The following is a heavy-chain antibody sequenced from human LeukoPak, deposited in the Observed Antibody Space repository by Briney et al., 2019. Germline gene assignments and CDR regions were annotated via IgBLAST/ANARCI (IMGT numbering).Heavy chain of an antibody. CDR2: IYYSGST. CDR1: GGSISSSSYY. Sequence: SETLSLTCTVSGGSISSSSYYWGWIRQPPGMGLEWIGSIYYSGSTYYNPSLKSRVTISVDTSKNQFTLKLSSVTAADTAVYYCARDQGGIAVAGIDYWGQGTLVTVSS. CDR3: ARDQGGIAVAGIDY. V-gene: IGHV4-39*06. D-gene: IGHD6-19*01. J-gene: IGHJ4*02.